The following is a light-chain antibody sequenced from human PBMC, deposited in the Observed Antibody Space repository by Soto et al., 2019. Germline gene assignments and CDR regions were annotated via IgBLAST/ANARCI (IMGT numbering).Light chain of an antibody. CDR2: WGS. CDR3: MQALQTPPT. Sequence: IVMSQSPLSLPVTPGEPACIACRTSQSLLHTTRYNYLDWYLQKPGQSPQLLIYWGSNRASGIPDRISGSGSGTDYTLEISRVEAEDVGVYYCMQALQTPPTFGQGTKVDIK. J-gene: IGKJ1*01. CDR1: QSLLHTTRYNY. V-gene: IGKV2-28*01.